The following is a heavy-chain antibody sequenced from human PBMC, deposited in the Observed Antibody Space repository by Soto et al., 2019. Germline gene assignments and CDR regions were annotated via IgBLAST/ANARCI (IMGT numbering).Heavy chain of an antibody. J-gene: IGHJ4*02. CDR1: GGSISSYY. Sequence: SETLSLTCTVSGGSISSYYWSWIRQPPGKGLEWIGYIYYSGSTNYNPSLKSRVTISVDTSKDQFSLKLSSVTAADTAVYYCVRMWSGYNSYWSLGTLVTVSS. CDR3: VRMWSGYNSY. V-gene: IGHV4-59*01. CDR2: IYYSGST. D-gene: IGHD5-12*01.